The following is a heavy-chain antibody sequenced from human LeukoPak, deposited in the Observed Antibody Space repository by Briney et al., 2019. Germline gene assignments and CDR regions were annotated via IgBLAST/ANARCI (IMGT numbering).Heavy chain of an antibody. CDR3: ARSQVVVRTPLDY. CDR2: ISGSGGST. V-gene: IGHV3-23*01. J-gene: IGHJ4*02. CDR1: GFTFSSYA. D-gene: IGHD2-15*01. Sequence: PGGSLRLSCAASGFTFSSYAISWVRQAPGKGLEWVSAISGSGGSTYYADSVKGRFTISRDNSKNSLYLQMNSLRAEDTAVYYCARSQVVVRTPLDYWGQGTLVTVSS.